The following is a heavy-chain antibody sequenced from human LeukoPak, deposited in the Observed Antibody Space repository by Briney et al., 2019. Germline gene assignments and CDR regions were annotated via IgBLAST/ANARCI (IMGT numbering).Heavy chain of an antibody. D-gene: IGHD6-13*01. Sequence: GESLKISCKGSGYSFSGHWIGWVRQMPGRGLEWMGMIYPGDSDTRYSPSFEGQVTISADKSISTAYLQWSSLKASDTAMYYCARLPPAPYINNWSYYYYGMDLWGQGTAVTVSS. CDR1: GYSFSGHW. J-gene: IGHJ6*02. V-gene: IGHV5-51*01. CDR2: IYPGDSDT. CDR3: ARLPPAPYINNWSYYYYGMDL.